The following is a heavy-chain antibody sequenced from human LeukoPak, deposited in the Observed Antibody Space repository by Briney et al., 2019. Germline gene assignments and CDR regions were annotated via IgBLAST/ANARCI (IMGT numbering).Heavy chain of an antibody. Sequence: GASVKVSCKASGYTFTGYYMHWVRQAPGQGLEWMGWINPNSGGTNYAQKFQGWVTMTRDTSISTAYMELSRLRSDDTAVYYCARTDSSEKNAFDIWGQGTMVTVSS. J-gene: IGHJ3*02. V-gene: IGHV1-2*04. CDR1: GYTFTGYY. D-gene: IGHD3-22*01. CDR2: INPNSGGT. CDR3: ARTDSSEKNAFDI.